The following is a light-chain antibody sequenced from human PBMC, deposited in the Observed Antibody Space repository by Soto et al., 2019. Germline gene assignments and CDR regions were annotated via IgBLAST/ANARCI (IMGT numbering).Light chain of an antibody. J-gene: IGLJ1*01. CDR1: SSNIGSNT. Sequence: QSVLTQPPSASGTPGQRVTISCSGSSSNIGSNTLSWYQQLPGTAPKLLTYTNNQQPLGGPHRFCGSTAGTSATLAISGPQSEDEADYYCAAWEDSMNGYVFGTGTKVTVL. V-gene: IGLV1-44*01. CDR2: TNN. CDR3: AAWEDSMNGYV.